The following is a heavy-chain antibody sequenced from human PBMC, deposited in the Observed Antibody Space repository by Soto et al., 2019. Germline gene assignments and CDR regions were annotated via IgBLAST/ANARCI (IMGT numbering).Heavy chain of an antibody. CDR3: ARITHDYYDSSGYYHDVVLFDY. D-gene: IGHD3-22*01. CDR2: IYYSGST. CDR1: GGSISSYY. V-gene: IGHV4-59*01. Sequence: PSETLSLTCTVSGGSISSYYWSWIRQPPGKGLEWIGYIYYSGSTNYNPSLKSRVTISVDTSKNQFSLKLSSVTAADTAVYYCARITHDYYDSSGYYHDVVLFDYWGQRTLVTVSS. J-gene: IGHJ4*02.